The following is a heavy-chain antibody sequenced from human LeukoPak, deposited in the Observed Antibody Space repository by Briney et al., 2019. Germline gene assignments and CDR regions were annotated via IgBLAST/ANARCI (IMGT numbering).Heavy chain of an antibody. CDR1: GGSISSYY. D-gene: IGHD6-13*01. V-gene: IGHV4-59*08. J-gene: IGHJ5*02. CDR2: IYYSGST. CDR3: ARVIAAAGTWWFDP. Sequence: PSETLSLTCTVSGGSISSYYWSWIRQPPGKGLEWIGYIYYSGSTNYNPSLKSRVTISVDTSKNQFSLKLSSVTAADTAAYYCARVIAAAGTWWFDPWGQGTLVTVSS.